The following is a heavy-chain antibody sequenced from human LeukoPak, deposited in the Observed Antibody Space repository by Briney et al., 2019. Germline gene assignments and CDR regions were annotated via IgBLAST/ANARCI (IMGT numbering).Heavy chain of an antibody. D-gene: IGHD1-26*01. V-gene: IGHV3-23*01. J-gene: IGHJ4*02. CDR3: AKYRRPAPQYYFDY. CDR1: GFTFSSYA. CDR2: ISGSGGST. Sequence: GGSLRLSCAASGFTFSSYAMSWVRQAPGKGLEWVSAISGSGGSTYYADSVKGRFAISRDNSKNTLYLQMNSLRAEDTAVYYCAKYRRPAPQYYFDYWGQGTLVTVSS.